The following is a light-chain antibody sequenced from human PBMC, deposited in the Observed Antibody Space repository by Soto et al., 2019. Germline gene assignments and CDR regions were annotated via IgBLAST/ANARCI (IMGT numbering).Light chain of an antibody. V-gene: IGKV3-15*01. CDR2: DAS. CDR3: QQYNNWPWT. J-gene: IGKJ1*01. Sequence: HSPATLSVKPKERATLSCRASQSVSSNLAWYQQQPGQAPRLLIYDASTRATGVPARFSGSGSGTEFTLSISSLQSEDSAVYYCQQYNNWPWTFGQGTKVDIK. CDR1: QSVSSN.